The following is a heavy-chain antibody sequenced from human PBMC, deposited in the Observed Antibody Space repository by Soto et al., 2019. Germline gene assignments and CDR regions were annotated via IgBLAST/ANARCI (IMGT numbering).Heavy chain of an antibody. CDR3: AKQAGMSVGWPPRKRLNNWFDP. D-gene: IGHD6-25*01. J-gene: IGHJ5*02. CDR2: IYPGDSDT. Sequence: EVQLVQSGAEVKKPGESLKISCKVSGYSFTSYWIGGVRQMPGKGLEWMGIIYPGDSDTRYSPSFQGQVTISADKSISTAYLQWSSLKASDTAMYYCAKQAGMSVGWPPRKRLNNWFDPWGPSTLLTVSS. V-gene: IGHV5-51*01. CDR1: GYSFTSYW.